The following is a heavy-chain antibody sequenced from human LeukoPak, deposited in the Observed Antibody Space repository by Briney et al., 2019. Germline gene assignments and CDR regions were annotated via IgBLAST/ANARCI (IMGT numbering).Heavy chain of an antibody. V-gene: IGHV1-69*13. D-gene: IGHD6-19*01. CDR1: GGTFSSYA. CDR3: ARAGAPQWLAEIEY. Sequence: ASVKVSCKASGGTFSSYAISWVRQAPGQGLEWMGGIIPIFGTANYAQKFQGRVTITADESTSTAYMELSSLRSEDTAVYYCARAGAPQWLAEIEYWGQGALVTVSS. CDR2: IIPIFGTA. J-gene: IGHJ4*02.